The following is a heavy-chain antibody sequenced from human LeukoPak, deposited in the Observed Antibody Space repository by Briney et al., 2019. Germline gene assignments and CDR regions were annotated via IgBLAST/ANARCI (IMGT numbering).Heavy chain of an antibody. J-gene: IGHJ4*02. CDR2: IYYSGST. V-gene: IGHV4-31*03. Sequence: SETLSLTCTVSGGSISSGGYYWSWIRQHPGKGLEWIGYIYYSGSTYYNPSLKSRVTISVDRSKNQFSLKLSSVTAADTAVYYCARDLSSSSGAFDYWGQGTLVTVSS. D-gene: IGHD6-6*01. CDR3: ARDLSSSSGAFDY. CDR1: GGSISSGGYY.